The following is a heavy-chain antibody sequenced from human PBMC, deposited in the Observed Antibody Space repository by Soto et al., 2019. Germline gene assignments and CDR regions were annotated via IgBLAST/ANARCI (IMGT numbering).Heavy chain of an antibody. J-gene: IGHJ5*02. CDR3: ARDRHNNFFDP. CDR2: IYYSGST. V-gene: IGHV4-31*03. Sequence: TLSLTCTVSGGSISSGGYYWSWIRQHPGKGLEWIGYIYYSGSTYYNPSLESRVAISLDTSRSQFSLTLHSVTAADTAIYYCARDRHNNFFDPWGQGTLVTVSS. CDR1: GGSISSGGYY. D-gene: IGHD6-6*01.